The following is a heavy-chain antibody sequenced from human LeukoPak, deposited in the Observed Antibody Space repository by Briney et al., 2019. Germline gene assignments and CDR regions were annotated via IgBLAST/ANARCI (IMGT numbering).Heavy chain of an antibody. J-gene: IGHJ6*02. V-gene: IGHV4-59*01. CDR3: ARDQDYYYGMDV. CDR1: GGSISSYY. Sequence: SETLSLTCTVSGGSISSYYWSWIRQPPGKGLEWIGYIYYSGSTNYNPSLKSRVTISVDTSKNQFSLKLSSVTAADTAVYYCARDQDYYYGMDVWGQGTTVTVSS. CDR2: IYYSGST.